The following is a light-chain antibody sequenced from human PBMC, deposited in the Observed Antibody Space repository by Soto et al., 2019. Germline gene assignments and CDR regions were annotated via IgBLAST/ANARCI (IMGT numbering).Light chain of an antibody. Sequence: IQMTQSPSSLSASVGDRVTITCRASQSISSYLNWYQQKPGKAPKLLIYAASSLQSGVPSRFSGSGSGTDFTLTISSLQPEDFVTYYCQQSYSTPRTFGQGTKVDIK. J-gene: IGKJ1*01. CDR3: QQSYSTPRT. CDR1: QSISSY. CDR2: AAS. V-gene: IGKV1-39*01.